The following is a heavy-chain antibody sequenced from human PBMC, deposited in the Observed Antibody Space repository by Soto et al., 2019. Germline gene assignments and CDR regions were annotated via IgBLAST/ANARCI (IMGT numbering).Heavy chain of an antibody. V-gene: IGHV4-4*02. CDR2: IYHSGST. Sequence: QVQLQESGPGLVKPSGTLSLTCVVSGGSISSSNWWSWVRQPPGKGLEWIGEIYHSGSTNYNPSLKSRVTISVDKSKNQFSLKLSYVTAEDTAVYYCARVSGSYYYGMDVWGQGTTVTVSS. CDR1: GGSISSSNW. D-gene: IGHD1-26*01. CDR3: ARVSGSYYYGMDV. J-gene: IGHJ6*02.